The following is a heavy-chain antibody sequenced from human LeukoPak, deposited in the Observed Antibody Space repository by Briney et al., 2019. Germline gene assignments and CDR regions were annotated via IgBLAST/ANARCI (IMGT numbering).Heavy chain of an antibody. V-gene: IGHV4-59*01. J-gene: IGHJ5*02. CDR2: MYYSGST. CDR1: GGSIISSYY. D-gene: IGHD2-2*01. CDR3: AREQGYCSTTTCQYSWFDP. Sequence: PSETLSLTCSVSGGSIISSYYWSWIRQPPGKGLEWIGYMYYSGSTNFNPSLKRRVTISRDTSKNQFSLKLSSVTAADTAVYFCAREQGYCSTTTCQYSWFDPWGERTMVSVSS.